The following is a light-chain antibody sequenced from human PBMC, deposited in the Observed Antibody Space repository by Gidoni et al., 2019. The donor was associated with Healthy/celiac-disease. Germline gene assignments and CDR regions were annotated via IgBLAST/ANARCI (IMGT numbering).Light chain of an antibody. CDR1: QSVSSY. CDR2: DAS. CDR3: QQRSNWPMCS. V-gene: IGKV3-11*01. J-gene: IGKJ2*04. Sequence: EIVLTQSPATLSLSPGERATLSCRASQSVSSYLAWYQQKPGQAPRPLIYDASNRATGLPARFSGGGSGTDFTLTISSLEPEDFAVYYCQQRSNWPMCSFGQGTKLEIK.